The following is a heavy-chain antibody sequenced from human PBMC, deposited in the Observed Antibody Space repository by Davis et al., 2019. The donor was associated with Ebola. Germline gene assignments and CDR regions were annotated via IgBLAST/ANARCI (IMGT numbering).Heavy chain of an antibody. J-gene: IGHJ4*02. CDR3: AKGGGTSSSDFRRI. Sequence: GESLKISCAASGFTFSSYAMHWVRQAPGKGLEWVAVISYDGSNKYYADSVKGRFTISRDNSKNTLYLQMNSLRAEDTAVYYCAKGGGTSSSDFRRIWGQGTLVTVSS. CDR1: GFTFSSYA. D-gene: IGHD6-6*01. CDR2: ISYDGSNK. V-gene: IGHV3-30*04.